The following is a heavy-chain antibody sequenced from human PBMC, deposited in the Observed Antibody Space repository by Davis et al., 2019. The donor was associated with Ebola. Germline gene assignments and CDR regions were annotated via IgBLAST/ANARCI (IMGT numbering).Heavy chain of an antibody. Sequence: GGSLRLSCAASGFTFSSYSMHWVRQAPGKGLEWVAYITSSQNTIYYADSVKGRFTISRDNAKSSLYLQMNSLRDEDTAVYYCARHDDYWGQGTLVTVSS. CDR1: GFTFSSYS. CDR3: ARHDDY. CDR2: ITSSQNTI. J-gene: IGHJ4*02. V-gene: IGHV3-48*02.